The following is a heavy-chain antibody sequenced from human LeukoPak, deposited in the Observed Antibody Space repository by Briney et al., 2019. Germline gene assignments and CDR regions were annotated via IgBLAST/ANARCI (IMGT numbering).Heavy chain of an antibody. CDR2: IKQDGSEK. J-gene: IGHJ6*03. D-gene: IGHD2-2*01. CDR1: GFTFSSYW. Sequence: QPGGSLRLSCAASGFTFSSYWMSWVRQAPGKGLEWVADIKQDGSEKYYVDSVKGRFTISRDNAKNSLYLQMNSLRAEDTAVYYCAREYCSSTSCYYGYYYYYYMDVWGKGTTATVSS. V-gene: IGHV3-7*01. CDR3: AREYCSSTSCYYGYYYYYYMDV.